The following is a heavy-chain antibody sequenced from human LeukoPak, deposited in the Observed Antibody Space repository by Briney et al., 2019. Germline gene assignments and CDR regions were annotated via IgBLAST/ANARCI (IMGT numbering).Heavy chain of an antibody. CDR1: GGTFSSYA. Sequence: ASVKVSCKASGGTFSSYAISWVRQAPGQGLEWMGRIIPILGIANYAQKFQGRVTITADKSTSTAYMELSSLRSEDTAVYYCARAPPCDYVWGSYRPFDYWGQGTLVTVSS. CDR3: ARAPPCDYVWGSYRPFDY. D-gene: IGHD3-16*02. J-gene: IGHJ4*02. CDR2: IIPILGIA. V-gene: IGHV1-69*04.